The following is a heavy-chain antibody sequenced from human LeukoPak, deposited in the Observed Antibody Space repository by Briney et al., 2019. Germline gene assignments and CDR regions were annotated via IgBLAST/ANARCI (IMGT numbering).Heavy chain of an antibody. D-gene: IGHD1-7*01. CDR3: ATVEGNYGH. Sequence: GGSLRLSCEVFGFTFSDHYMDWVRHAPGKGLAWVGRARNKPKGYTTVYAASVKGRFTISRDDSKDSLYLQMNSLKTDDTAVYYCATVEGNYGHWGQGTLVTVSS. J-gene: IGHJ1*01. V-gene: IGHV3-72*01. CDR2: ARNKPKGYTT. CDR1: GFTFSDHY.